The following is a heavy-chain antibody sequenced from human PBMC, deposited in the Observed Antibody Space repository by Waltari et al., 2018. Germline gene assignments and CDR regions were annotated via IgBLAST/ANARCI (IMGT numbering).Heavy chain of an antibody. CDR2: IYTSGST. CDR1: GGSISSYY. Sequence: QVQLQESGPGLVKPSETLSLTCTVSGGSISSYYWSWIRQPAGKGLEWIGRIYTSGSTNYNPPLKSRVTMSVDTSKNRFSLKLSSVTAADTAVYYCARGGGVRYFDWLPLDYWGQGTLVTVSS. V-gene: IGHV4-4*07. D-gene: IGHD3-9*01. J-gene: IGHJ4*02. CDR3: ARGGGVRYFDWLPLDY.